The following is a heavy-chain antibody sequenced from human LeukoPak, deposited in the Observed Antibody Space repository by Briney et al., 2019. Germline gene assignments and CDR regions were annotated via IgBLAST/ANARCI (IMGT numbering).Heavy chain of an antibody. D-gene: IGHD6-19*01. J-gene: IGHJ4*02. CDR3: ARRSSSGWVDY. CDR2: IFYSGST. Sequence: IPSQTLSLTCTVSGGSISSGGYYWSWIRQPPGKGLEWIGYIFYSGSTNYNPSLKSRVTISVDTSKNQFSLKVSSVTAADTAVYYCARRSSSGWVDYWGQGTLVTVSS. CDR1: GGSISSGGYY. V-gene: IGHV4-61*08.